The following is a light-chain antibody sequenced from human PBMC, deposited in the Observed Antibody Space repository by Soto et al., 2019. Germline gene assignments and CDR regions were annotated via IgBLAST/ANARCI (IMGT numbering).Light chain of an antibody. Sequence: SYELTQPPSVSVSPGQTASITCSGDKLGDKYACWYQQKPGQSPVLVIYQDSKRPSGIPERFSGSNSGNTATLTISSVEAGDEADYHCHVWDRASDHYVFGTGTKVTVL. V-gene: IGLV3-1*01. CDR1: KLGDKY. CDR3: HVWDRASDHYV. CDR2: QDS. J-gene: IGLJ1*01.